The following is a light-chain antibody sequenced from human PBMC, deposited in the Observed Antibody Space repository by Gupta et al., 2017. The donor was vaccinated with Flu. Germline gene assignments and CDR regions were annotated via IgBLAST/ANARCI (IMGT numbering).Light chain of an antibody. Sequence: EIVLTQSPVTLSLSPGERATLSCRASQSVSSYLGWYQQNPGQDPRLLIYDASNRATGIPARFSGSRSGTDFTLTISSLEPEDSAVYYCQQRSNWPLTFGGGTKVEIK. CDR2: DAS. V-gene: IGKV3-11*01. CDR1: QSVSSY. J-gene: IGKJ4*01. CDR3: QQRSNWPLT.